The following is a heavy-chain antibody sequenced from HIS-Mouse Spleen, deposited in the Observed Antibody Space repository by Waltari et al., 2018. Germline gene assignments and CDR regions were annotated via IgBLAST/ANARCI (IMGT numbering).Heavy chain of an antibody. CDR3: ARGPYIVGATTGIDY. CDR1: GFTFSSYS. J-gene: IGHJ4*02. D-gene: IGHD1-26*01. V-gene: IGHV3-48*01. CDR2: ISMSSSTI. Sequence: EVQLVESGGGLVQPGGSLRLSCAASGFTFSSYSMNWVLRVPGKGVEWVSYISMSSSTIYYSDSGKGRLTISRDNAKNSLYLQMNSRRAEDTAVYYCARGPYIVGATTGIDYWGQGTLVTVSS.